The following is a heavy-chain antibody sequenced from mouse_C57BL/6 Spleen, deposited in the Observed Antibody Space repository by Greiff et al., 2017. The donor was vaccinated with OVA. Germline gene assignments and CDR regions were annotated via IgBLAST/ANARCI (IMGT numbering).Heavy chain of an antibody. Sequence: EVQLQQSGPELVKPGASVKISCKASGYTFTDYYMNWVKQSHGKSLEWIGDINPNNGGTSYNQKFKGKATLTVDKSSSTAYMELRSLTSEDSAVYYCARYSDDGSLYAMDDWGQGTSVTVSS. CDR3: ARYSDDGSLYAMDD. J-gene: IGHJ4*01. V-gene: IGHV1-26*01. D-gene: IGHD2-3*01. CDR2: INPNNGGT. CDR1: GYTFTDYY.